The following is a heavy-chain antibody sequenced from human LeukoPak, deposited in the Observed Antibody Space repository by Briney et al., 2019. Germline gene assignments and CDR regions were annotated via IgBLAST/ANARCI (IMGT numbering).Heavy chain of an antibody. J-gene: IGHJ4*02. V-gene: IGHV4-59*08. D-gene: IGHD6-6*01. CDR1: GGSISSLY. CDR3: ARHRAYSSSSPFDY. Sequence: SETLSLTCSVSGGSISSLYWSWIRQPPGKGLEWIGYIYYTGSTNYHPSLKSRVTMFVDMSKNQFSLRLSSVTAADTAVYYCARHRAYSSSSPFDYWGQGTLVTVSS. CDR2: IYYTGST.